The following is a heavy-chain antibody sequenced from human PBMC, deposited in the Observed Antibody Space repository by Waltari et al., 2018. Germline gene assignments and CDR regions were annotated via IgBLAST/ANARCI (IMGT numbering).Heavy chain of an antibody. J-gene: IGHJ3*01. Sequence: QVQLQQSGPGLVKPSQTLPLTCAISGDSVSSNRASWHWTRQSPSRGLEWLGRTYYRSRWYYEYAQPMQSRITVNPDTSMNQFSLLLNSLTPEDTAVYFCARESSTETRGGFDVWGQGTMVTVSS. CDR2: TYYRSRWYY. D-gene: IGHD2-15*01. CDR3: ARESSTETRGGFDV. V-gene: IGHV6-1*01. CDR1: GDSVSSNRAS.